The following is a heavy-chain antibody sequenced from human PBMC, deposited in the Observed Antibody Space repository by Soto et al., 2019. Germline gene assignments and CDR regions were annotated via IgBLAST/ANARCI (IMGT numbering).Heavy chain of an antibody. V-gene: IGHV1-18*01. D-gene: IGHD1-26*01. J-gene: IGHJ3*02. CDR2: ISAYNGNT. CDR3: LTWDDAFDI. Sequence: QVQLVQSGAEVKKPGASVKVSCKASGYTFTSYGISWVRQAPGHGLEWMGWISAYNGNTNYAQKLQGRVTRTTDTSRSTAYIVLRSLRSDDTALYYCLTWDDAFDIWGQGTMVTVSS. CDR1: GYTFTSYG.